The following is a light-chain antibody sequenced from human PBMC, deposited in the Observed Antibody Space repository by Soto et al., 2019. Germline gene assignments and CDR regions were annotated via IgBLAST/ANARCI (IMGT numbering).Light chain of an antibody. CDR2: DVN. J-gene: IGLJ2*01. CDR3: TSWTTSTTMI. Sequence: QSVLTQPASVSGSPGQSMTISCTGTSSDIGAYNYVSWYQQHPGKAPKLMIYDVNIRPSGVSNRFSGSKSGNTASLTISGLQAEDEADYYCTSWTTSTTMIFGGGTKVTVL. CDR1: SSDIGAYNY. V-gene: IGLV2-14*03.